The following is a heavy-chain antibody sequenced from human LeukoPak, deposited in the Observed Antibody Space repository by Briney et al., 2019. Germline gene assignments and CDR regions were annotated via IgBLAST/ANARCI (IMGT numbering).Heavy chain of an antibody. CDR3: ARVSGVWEWLLPPSYYYYYGMDV. D-gene: IGHD3-3*01. CDR2: IKEDGSER. V-gene: IGHV3-7*03. CDR1: AFIFSGHW. J-gene: IGHJ6*02. Sequence: PGGSLRLSCEGSAFIFSGHWMNWVRQTPGKGLEWVASIKEDGSERQYVDSVKGRFSISRDNTKGSLFLQLNSLRAEDTAVYYCARVSGVWEWLLPPSYYYYYGMDVWGQGTTVTVSS.